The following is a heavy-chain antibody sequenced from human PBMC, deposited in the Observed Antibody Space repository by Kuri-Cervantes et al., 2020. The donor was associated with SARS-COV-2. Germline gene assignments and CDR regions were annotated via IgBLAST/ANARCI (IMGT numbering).Heavy chain of an antibody. CDR1: GDSLSSDDYY. Sequence: SETLSLTCTVSGDSLSSDDYYWAWIRQSPGKGLEWIAYIHYSGSTNYNPSLKSRVSMSVATSKNQFSLKMTSVTAADSAVYYCARFPSSSWYHFDYWGQGTLVTVSS. D-gene: IGHD6-13*01. CDR2: IHYSGST. V-gene: IGHV4-30-4*01. CDR3: ARFPSSSWYHFDY. J-gene: IGHJ4*02.